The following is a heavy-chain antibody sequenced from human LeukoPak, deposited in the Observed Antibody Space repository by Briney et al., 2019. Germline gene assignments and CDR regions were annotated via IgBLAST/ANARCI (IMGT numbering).Heavy chain of an antibody. V-gene: IGHV1-2*06. D-gene: IGHD3-22*01. CDR2: INPNSGGT. CDR1: GYTLTAYY. Sequence: ASVKVSCKASGYTLTAYYLHWVRQAPGQGLEWMGRINPNSGGTTYAQKFQGRVTMTRDTSIGTAYMELSSLRSDDTAVYYCARPYYESCGLYVDAFDIWGQGTMVTVSS. J-gene: IGHJ3*02. CDR3: ARPYYESCGLYVDAFDI.